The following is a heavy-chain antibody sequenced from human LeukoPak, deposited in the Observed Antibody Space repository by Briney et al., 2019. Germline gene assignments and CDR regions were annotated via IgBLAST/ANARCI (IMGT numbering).Heavy chain of an antibody. CDR3: VRPNFGGVYDY. CDR2: INIDGSST. J-gene: IGHJ4*02. V-gene: IGHV3-74*01. CDR1: GFTFSSYW. D-gene: IGHD3-3*01. Sequence: QPGGSLRLSCAASGFTFSSYWMHWVRHAPGKGRVWVSRINIDGSSTTYADSVNGRFTISRDNAKNALYLQMNSLRVEDTAVYYCVRPNFGGVYDYWGQGALVTVSS.